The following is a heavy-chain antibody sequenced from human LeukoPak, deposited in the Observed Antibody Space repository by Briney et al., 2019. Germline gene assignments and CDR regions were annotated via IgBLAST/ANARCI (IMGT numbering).Heavy chain of an antibody. CDR1: AFTVSSNY. V-gene: IGHV3-53*01. CDR2: IYSGGNT. D-gene: IGHD3-3*01. J-gene: IGHJ6*02. Sequence: GGSLRLSCAASAFTVSSNYMSWVRQAPGKGLEWVSVIYSGGNTYYADSVKGRFTISRDNSKNTLYLQMNSLRAKDTAVYYCARDFALITVFGVALYGMDVWGQGTTVTVSS. CDR3: ARDFALITVFGVALYGMDV.